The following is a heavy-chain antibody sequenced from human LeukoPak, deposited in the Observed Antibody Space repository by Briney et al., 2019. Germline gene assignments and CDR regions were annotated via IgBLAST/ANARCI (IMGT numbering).Heavy chain of an antibody. CDR1: GGSFNDYY. J-gene: IGHJ4*02. CDR3: ASHYSSGSYRYTGSFDS. CDR2: INHSGTT. V-gene: IGHV4-34*01. D-gene: IGHD3-16*02. Sequence: SETLSLTCAVYGGSFNDYYWSWLRQPPGKGLEWIGEINHSGTTNYSPSLKSRVSISVDTSKNQFSLKLNSVTAADAAMYYCASHYSSGSYRYTGSFDSWGQGMLVNVSS.